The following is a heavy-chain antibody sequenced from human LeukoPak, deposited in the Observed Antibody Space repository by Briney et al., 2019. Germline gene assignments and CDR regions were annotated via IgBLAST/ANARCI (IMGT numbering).Heavy chain of an antibody. V-gene: IGHV1-18*04. D-gene: IGHD3-22*01. CDR1: GYTFTGYY. CDR3: ARELAYYYDSSGYPPRRAVAFDI. J-gene: IGHJ3*02. CDR2: ISAYNGNT. Sequence: ASVKVSCKASGYTFTGYYMHWVRQAPGQGLEWMGWISAYNGNTDYAQKLQGRVTMTTDTSTSTAYMELRSLRSDDTAVYYCARELAYYYDSSGYPPRRAVAFDIWGQGTMVTVSS.